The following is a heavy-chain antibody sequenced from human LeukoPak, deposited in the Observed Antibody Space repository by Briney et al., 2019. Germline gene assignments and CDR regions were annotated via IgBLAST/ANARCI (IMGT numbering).Heavy chain of an antibody. D-gene: IGHD2-15*01. Sequence: GGSLRLSCAASGFTFSYYSMNWIRQAPGEGLEWVSYINSRSTFTTYADSVKGRFTISRDNAKNSLYLQMNSLRAEDTALYYCARAPPGYCSGGSCSRPLDYWGQGTLVTVSS. J-gene: IGHJ4*02. CDR1: GFTFSYYS. V-gene: IGHV3-11*05. CDR3: ARAPPGYCSGGSCSRPLDY. CDR2: INSRSTFT.